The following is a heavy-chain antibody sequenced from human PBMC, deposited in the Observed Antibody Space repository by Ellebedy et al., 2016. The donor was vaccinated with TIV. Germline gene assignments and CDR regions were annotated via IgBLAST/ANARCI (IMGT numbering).Heavy chain of an antibody. CDR2: ISSSSSTI. CDR1: GFIFSSFS. CDR3: ARGGWTPFDY. Sequence: GESLKISCAASGFIFSSFSINWVRQAPGKGMEWLLYISSSSSTIYYADPVKGRFTIYRENAKNSLYLQMNSLRAEDTALYYCARGGWTPFDYWGQGTLVTVSS. D-gene: IGHD3/OR15-3a*01. V-gene: IGHV3-48*04. J-gene: IGHJ4*02.